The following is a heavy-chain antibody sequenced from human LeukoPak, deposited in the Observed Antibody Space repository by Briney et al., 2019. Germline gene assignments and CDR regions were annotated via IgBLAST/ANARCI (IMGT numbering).Heavy chain of an antibody. V-gene: IGHV3-66*02. Sequence: GGSLRLSCKVSGFTVSSNYMSWVRQAPGKGLEWVSIIYSGGYTHYADSVKGRFAISRDSPKNTLYLQMNTLRAEDTAVYYYARGIDYWGQGTLVTVSS. CDR3: ARGIDY. CDR1: GFTVSSNY. CDR2: IYSGGYT. J-gene: IGHJ4*02.